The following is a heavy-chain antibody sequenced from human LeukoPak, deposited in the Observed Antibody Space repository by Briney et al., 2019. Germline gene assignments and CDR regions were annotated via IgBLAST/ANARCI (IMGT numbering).Heavy chain of an antibody. CDR2: ISAYNGNT. J-gene: IGHJ3*02. D-gene: IGHD3-22*01. CDR1: GYTFTSYG. CDR3: ARELTYYYDSSGYSDAFDI. Sequence: APVKVSCKASGYTFTSYGISWARQAPGQGLEWMGWISAYNGNTNYAQKLQGRVTMTTDTSTSTAYMELRSLRSEDTAVYYCARELTYYYDSSGYSDAFDIWGQGTMVTVSS. V-gene: IGHV1-18*01.